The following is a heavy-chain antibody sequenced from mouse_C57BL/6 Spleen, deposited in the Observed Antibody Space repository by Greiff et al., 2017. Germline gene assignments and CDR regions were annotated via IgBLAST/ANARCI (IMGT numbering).Heavy chain of an antibody. V-gene: IGHV1-26*01. CDR1: GYTFTDYY. J-gene: IGHJ1*03. CDR3: ARRDGNYVGYFDV. D-gene: IGHD2-1*01. CDR2: INPNNGGT. Sequence: EVKLQQSGPELVKPGASVKISCKASGYTFTDYYMNWVKQSHGKSLEWIGDINPNNGGTSYNQKFKGKATLTVDKSSSTAYMELRSLTSEDSAVYYCARRDGNYVGYFDVWGTGTTVTVSS.